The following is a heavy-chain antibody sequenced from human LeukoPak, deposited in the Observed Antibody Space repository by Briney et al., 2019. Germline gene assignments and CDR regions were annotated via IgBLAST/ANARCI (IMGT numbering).Heavy chain of an antibody. CDR2: CSRSSRTI. CDR1: GFTFSAYN. D-gene: IGHD2-2*01. V-gene: IGHV3-48*02. J-gene: IGHJ4*02. CDR3: ARAAGYYAPFDN. Sequence: PGGSLRLSCAASGFTFSAYNMYWVRQAPAEGLQWISYCSRSSRTIYYADSVKGRFTISRDDATNALYLQMNSLRDEDSAVCYCARAAGYYAPFDNWGQGTLVTVSS.